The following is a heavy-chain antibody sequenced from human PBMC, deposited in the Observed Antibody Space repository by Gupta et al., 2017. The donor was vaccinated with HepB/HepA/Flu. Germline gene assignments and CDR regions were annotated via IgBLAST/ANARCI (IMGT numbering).Heavy chain of an antibody. CDR3: ARNDRAARHRTLDY. CDR2: INHSGST. Sequence: QVQLQQWGAGRVKPSETLSSTCAVHGGAFSGYYWSWIRQPPGKGLEWIGEINHSGSTNYNPSLKSRVTISVDTSKNQFSLKLSSVTAADTAVYYCARNDRAARHRTLDYWGQGTLVTVSS. V-gene: IGHV4-34*01. J-gene: IGHJ4*02. D-gene: IGHD6-6*01. CDR1: GGAFSGYY.